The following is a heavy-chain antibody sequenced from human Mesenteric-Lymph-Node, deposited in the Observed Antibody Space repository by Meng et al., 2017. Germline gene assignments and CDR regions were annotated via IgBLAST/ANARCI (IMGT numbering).Heavy chain of an antibody. Sequence: GESLKISCVATGFSFSTYWMSWVRQAPGKGLEWVANIKQDGSEKYYVDSVKGRFTISRDNAKNSVYLQMNSLGAEDTAVYYCASNLLWFGELLQFDYWGQGTLVTVSS. CDR2: IKQDGSEK. CDR1: GFSFSTYW. D-gene: IGHD3-10*01. J-gene: IGHJ4*02. V-gene: IGHV3-7*01. CDR3: ASNLLWFGELLQFDY.